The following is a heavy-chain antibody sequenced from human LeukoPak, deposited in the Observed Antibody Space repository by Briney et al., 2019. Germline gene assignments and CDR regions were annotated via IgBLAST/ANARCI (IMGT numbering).Heavy chain of an antibody. D-gene: IGHD1-26*01. J-gene: IGHJ4*02. CDR1: GGSISSYY. CDR2: IYYSGST. Sequence: SETLSLTCTVSGGSISSYYWSWIRQPPGKGLEWIGYIYYSGSTNYNPSLKCRVTISVDTSKNQFSLKLSSVTAADTAVYYCARRSGGANLDYWGQGTLVTVSS. V-gene: IGHV4-59*08. CDR3: ARRSGGANLDY.